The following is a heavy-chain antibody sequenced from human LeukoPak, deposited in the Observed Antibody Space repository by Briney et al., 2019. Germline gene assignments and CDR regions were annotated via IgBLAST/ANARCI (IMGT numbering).Heavy chain of an antibody. Sequence: GRSLRLSCAASRFTFTTYSMNWVRQAPGKGLEWVSYISGSTSSIKYADSVMGRFTISRDNAKNSLYLQMNSLRDEDTAVYYCARDLYGDYSFDYWGQGTLVTVSS. D-gene: IGHD4-17*01. J-gene: IGHJ4*02. V-gene: IGHV3-48*02. CDR3: ARDLYGDYSFDY. CDR2: ISGSTSSI. CDR1: RFTFTTYS.